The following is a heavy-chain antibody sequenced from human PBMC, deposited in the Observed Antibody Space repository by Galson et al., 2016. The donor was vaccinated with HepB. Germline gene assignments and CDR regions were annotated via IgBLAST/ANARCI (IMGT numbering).Heavy chain of an antibody. CDR2: ISGSGRSQ. D-gene: IGHD3-3*02. Sequence: SLRLSCAASGFTFSSYEMNWVRQAPGKGLEWVSFISGSGRSQNYADSVKGRFTISRDSANNSVSLQMNSLRAEDTAVYYCARPNGISTSIYFGMDVWGQGTTVTVSS. V-gene: IGHV3-48*03. CDR1: GFTFSSYE. CDR3: ARPNGISTSIYFGMDV. J-gene: IGHJ6*02.